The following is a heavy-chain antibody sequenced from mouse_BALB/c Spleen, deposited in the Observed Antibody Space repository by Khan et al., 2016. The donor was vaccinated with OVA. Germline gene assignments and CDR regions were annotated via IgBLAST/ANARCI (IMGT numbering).Heavy chain of an antibody. J-gene: IGHJ4*01. CDR1: GFSLTNYG. Sequence: QVQLKQSGPGLVAPSQSLSITCTISGFSLTNYGVHWVRQPPGKGLEWLVVIWSDGSTTYNPALKSRLTISNDNTKRKVFLKMNSLQTDDTGMYFCARQPYYHYNIMDYWGQGTSVTVSS. CDR3: ARQPYYHYNIMDY. D-gene: IGHD2-10*01. V-gene: IGHV2-6-1*01. CDR2: IWSDGST.